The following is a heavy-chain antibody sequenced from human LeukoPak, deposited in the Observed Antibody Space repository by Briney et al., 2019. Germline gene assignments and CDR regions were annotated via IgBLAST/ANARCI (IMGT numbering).Heavy chain of an antibody. CDR2: ISGSGGST. J-gene: IGHJ4*02. V-gene: IGHV3-23*01. D-gene: IGHD4-23*01. Sequence: GGSLRLSCAASGFTFSSYSMNWVRQAPGKGLEWVSAISGSGGSTYYADSVKGRFTISRDNSKNTPYLQMNSLRAEDTAVYYCAKETTVVTPGAYDYWGQGTLVTVSS. CDR3: AKETTVVTPGAYDY. CDR1: GFTFSSYS.